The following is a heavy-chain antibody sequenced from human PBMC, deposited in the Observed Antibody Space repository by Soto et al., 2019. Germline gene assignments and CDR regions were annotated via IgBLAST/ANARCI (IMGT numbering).Heavy chain of an antibody. CDR2: ISSSGTTI. CDR1: GFTFSSYA. CDR3: VRFGGAAAGPGDY. D-gene: IGHD6-13*01. V-gene: IGHV3-48*03. J-gene: IGHJ4*02. Sequence: GGSLRLSCVDSGFTFSSYAMNWFRQAPGKGLEWVSYISSSGTTIYYTDSVKGRFTISRDNAKKSLYLQMNSLRAEDTAVYYCVRFGGAAAGPGDYWGQGTLLTVSS.